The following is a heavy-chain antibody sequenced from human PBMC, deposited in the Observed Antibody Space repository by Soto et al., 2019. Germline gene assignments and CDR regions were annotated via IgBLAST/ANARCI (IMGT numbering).Heavy chain of an antibody. J-gene: IGHJ4*02. D-gene: IGHD2-15*01. CDR1: GYTFTSYG. V-gene: IGHV1-18*01. Sequence: QVQLVQSGAEVKKTGASVKVSCKASGYTFTSYGISWVRQAPGQGLAWMGWISAYNGNTNYAQKLQGRVTMTADTSTSPDYMELRSLRSDDKAVYYGARVVATWSDYWGQGTLVTVSS. CDR2: ISAYNGNT. CDR3: ARVVATWSDY.